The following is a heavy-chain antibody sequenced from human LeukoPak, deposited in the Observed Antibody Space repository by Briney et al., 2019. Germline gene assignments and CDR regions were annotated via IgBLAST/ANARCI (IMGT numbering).Heavy chain of an antibody. J-gene: IGHJ5*02. Sequence: HGESLKISCKGSGYSFTSYWIGWVRPVPGQGLEWMGIIYPGDSDTRYSPSFQGQVTISADKSISTAYLQWSSLKASDTAMYYCALTPVDWFDPWGQGTLVTVSS. CDR3: ALTPVDWFDP. CDR2: IYPGDSDT. D-gene: IGHD3-9*01. CDR1: GYSFTSYW. V-gene: IGHV5-51*01.